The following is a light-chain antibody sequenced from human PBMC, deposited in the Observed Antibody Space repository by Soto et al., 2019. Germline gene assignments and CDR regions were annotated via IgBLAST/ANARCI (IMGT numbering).Light chain of an antibody. CDR3: SSYTSSSTSLYV. CDR1: SSDVGGYNY. J-gene: IGLJ1*01. Sequence: QSVLTQPASVYGSPGQSITISCPGTSSDVGGYNYVSWYQQHPGKAPKLMIYDVSNRPSGVSNRFSGSKSGNTASLTISGLQAEDEADYYCSSYTSSSTSLYVFGTGTKVTVL. V-gene: IGLV2-14*01. CDR2: DVS.